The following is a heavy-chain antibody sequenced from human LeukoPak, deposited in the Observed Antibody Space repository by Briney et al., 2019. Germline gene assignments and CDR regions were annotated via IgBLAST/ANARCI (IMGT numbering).Heavy chain of an antibody. CDR3: ARGRAYGGYQEYYFDF. CDR1: GYTFTNYY. CDR2: VNPTSGSA. J-gene: IGHJ4*02. V-gene: IGHV1-46*01. Sequence: ASVKASCKASGYTFTNYYLNWVRQAPGQGLEWMGIVNPTSGSATFPQKFQGRLTMTRDTSTSTVYMELSSLRSEDTAVYYCARGRAYGGYQEYYFDFWGQGTLVTVSS. D-gene: IGHD5-12*01.